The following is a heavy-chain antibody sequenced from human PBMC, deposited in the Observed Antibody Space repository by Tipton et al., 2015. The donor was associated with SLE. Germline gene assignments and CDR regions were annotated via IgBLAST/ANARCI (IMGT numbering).Heavy chain of an antibody. CDR1: GGTFSSYA. D-gene: IGHD6-13*01. V-gene: IGHV1-69*01. J-gene: IGHJ2*01. Sequence: QLVQSGPEVKKPGSSVKVSCKASGGTFSSYAISWVRQAPGQGLEWMGGIIPIFGKANYAQKFQGRVTVTADESTSTAYMELSSLRSEDTAVYYWARGSIAAAVRYFDLWGRGTLVTVSS. CDR2: IIPIFGKA. CDR3: ARGSIAAAVRYFDL.